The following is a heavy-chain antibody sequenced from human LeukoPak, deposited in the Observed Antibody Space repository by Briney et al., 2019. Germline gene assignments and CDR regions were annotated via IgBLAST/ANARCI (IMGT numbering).Heavy chain of an antibody. V-gene: IGHV1-18*01. CDR3: VRARGCSNCLLTDGFDS. J-gene: IGHJ3*01. CDR1: GRLYSSYG. D-gene: IGHD6-13*01. CDR2: ISNFDGGT. Sequence: VASLKVSCKASGRLYSSYGIAWVRQAPGEGLEWLGWISNFDGGTKVAENLQGRVTLTTDTSTSTAYMELRSLKSDDTAVYYCVRARGCSNCLLTDGFDSWGQGTKVTVSS.